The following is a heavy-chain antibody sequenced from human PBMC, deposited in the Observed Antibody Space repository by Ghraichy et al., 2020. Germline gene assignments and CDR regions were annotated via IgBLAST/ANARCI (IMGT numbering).Heavy chain of an antibody. J-gene: IGHJ5*02. Sequence: SLNISCAASGFTFSRSAMHWVRQAPGKGLDWVAIISYDGKNQYFGDSVKDRFTISRDNPRNMVYLHMNSLKTEDTAVYYCARAVVTTSSGVGWFDLWGQGTLVTVSS. V-gene: IGHV3-30*03. CDR2: ISYDGKNQ. D-gene: IGHD6-6*01. CDR1: GFTFSRSA. CDR3: ARAVVTTSSGVGWFDL.